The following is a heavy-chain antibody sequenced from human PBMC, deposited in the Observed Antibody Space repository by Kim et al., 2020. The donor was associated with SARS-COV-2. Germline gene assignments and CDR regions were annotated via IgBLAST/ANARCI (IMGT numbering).Heavy chain of an antibody. J-gene: IGHJ3*02. Sequence: SVKGRFTISRDNSKNTLYLQMNSLRAEDTAVYYCAKVSIRRVAGNDAFDIWGQGTMVTVSS. CDR3: AKVSIRRVAGNDAFDI. D-gene: IGHD6-19*01. V-gene: IGHV3-23*01.